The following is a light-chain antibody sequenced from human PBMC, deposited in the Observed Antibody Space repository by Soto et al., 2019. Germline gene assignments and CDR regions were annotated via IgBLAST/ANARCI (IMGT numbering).Light chain of an antibody. CDR3: QQYATSPRT. CDR2: ATS. V-gene: IGKV3-20*01. J-gene: IGKJ1*01. Sequence: EIVLTQSPGTLSLSPGERATLSCRASQSISSSNLAWYQQKAGQAPRLLIYATSSRAPGIPDRFSGSGSGTDFTLTISRLEPEDFAVYYCQQYATSPRTFGQGTKVDIK. CDR1: QSISSSN.